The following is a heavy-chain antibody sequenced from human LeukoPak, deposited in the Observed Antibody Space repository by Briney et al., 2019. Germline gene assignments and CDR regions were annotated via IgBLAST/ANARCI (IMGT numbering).Heavy chain of an antibody. Sequence: SQTLSLTCTVCGGSISSGGYYWSWIRQHPGRGLEWIGYIYYSGSTYYNPSLKSRVTISADTSKNQFSLKLSSVTAADTAVYYCARARSAAGNFDYWGQGTLVTVSS. CDR3: ARARSAAGNFDY. V-gene: IGHV4-31*03. CDR1: GGSISSGGYY. J-gene: IGHJ4*02. CDR2: IYYSGST. D-gene: IGHD6-13*01.